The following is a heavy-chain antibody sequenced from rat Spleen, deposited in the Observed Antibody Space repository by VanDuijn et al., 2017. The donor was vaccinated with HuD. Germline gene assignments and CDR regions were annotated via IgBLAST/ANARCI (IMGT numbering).Heavy chain of an antibody. CDR1: GFTFSDYG. Sequence: EVQMVESGGGLVQPGRSLKLSCAASGFTFSDYGMAWVRQAPTTGLEWVATISYGDSSGHSGTYYRDSVKGRFTISRDNAKSTLYLQMDSLRSEDTATYYCTTRPYYSSLNWFPYWGQGTLVTVSS. CDR2: ISYGDSSGHSGT. D-gene: IGHD1-2*01. J-gene: IGHJ3*01. CDR3: TTRPYYSSLNWFPY. V-gene: IGHV5-29*01.